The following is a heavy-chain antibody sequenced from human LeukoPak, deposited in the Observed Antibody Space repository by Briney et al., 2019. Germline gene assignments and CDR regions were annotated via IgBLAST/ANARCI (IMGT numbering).Heavy chain of an antibody. D-gene: IGHD2-8*02. V-gene: IGHV3-23*01. J-gene: IGHJ4*02. CDR2: IFPSGGEI. Sequence: GESLRLSCAASGFTFSTFAMIWARQPPGKGLEWVSSIFPSGGEIHYADSVRGRFTISRDNSKSTLSLQMNSLRAEDTAIYYCATYRQVLLPFESWGQGTLVTVSS. CDR1: GFTFSTFA. CDR3: ATYRQVLLPFES.